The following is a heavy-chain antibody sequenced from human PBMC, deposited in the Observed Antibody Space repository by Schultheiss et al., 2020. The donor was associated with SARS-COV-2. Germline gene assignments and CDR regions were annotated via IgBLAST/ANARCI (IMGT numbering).Heavy chain of an antibody. V-gene: IGHV4-4*07. CDR2: IYTSGST. D-gene: IGHD1-26*01. CDR3: ARDRSGSSLFDS. J-gene: IGHJ4*02. CDR1: GGSISSYY. Sequence: GSLRLSCTVSGGSISSYYWSWIRQPAGKGLEWIGRIYTSGSTNYNPSLKSRVTMSVDTSENQFSLRLSSVTAADTAVYYCARDRSGSSLFDSWGQGTLVTVAS.